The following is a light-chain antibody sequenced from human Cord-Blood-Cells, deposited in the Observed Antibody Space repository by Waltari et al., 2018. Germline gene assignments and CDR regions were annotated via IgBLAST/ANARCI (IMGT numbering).Light chain of an antibody. CDR1: QSVSSSY. CDR3: QQYGSSST. CDR2: GAS. J-gene: IGKJ4*01. Sequence: EIVLTQSPGTLSLSPGERATLSCRASQSVSSSYLAGYQQKPGQAPRLLIYGASSRATGSPDRFSGSGSGTDFTLTISRLEPEDFAVYYCQQYGSSSTFGGGTKVEIK. V-gene: IGKV3-20*01.